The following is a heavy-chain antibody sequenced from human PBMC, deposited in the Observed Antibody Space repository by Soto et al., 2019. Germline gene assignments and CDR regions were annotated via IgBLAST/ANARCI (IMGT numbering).Heavy chain of an antibody. CDR3: ARGFNSALDI. J-gene: IGHJ3*02. CDR1: GFTFSSYA. V-gene: IGHV3-7*01. Sequence: GGSLKLSCAASGFTFSSYAMSWVRQAPGKGLEWVANIKQDGSEKYYVDSAKGRFTISRDNAKNSLHLQMNSLRAEDTAVYYCARGFNSALDIWGQGKMVTVSS. CDR2: IKQDGSEK.